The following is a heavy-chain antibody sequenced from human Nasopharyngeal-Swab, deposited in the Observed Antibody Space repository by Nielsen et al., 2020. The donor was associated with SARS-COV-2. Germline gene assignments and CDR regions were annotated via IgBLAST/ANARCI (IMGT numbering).Heavy chain of an antibody. Sequence: SETLSLTCAVYGGSFSGYYWSWIRQPPGKGLEWIGYIYYSGSTYYNPSLKSRVTISVDTSKNQFSLKLSSVTAADTAVYYCARVCTTDSWSGYYSPWFDPWGQGTLVTVSS. CDR1: GGSFSGYY. V-gene: IGHV4-34*09. CDR3: ARVCTTDSWSGYYSPWFDP. J-gene: IGHJ5*02. CDR2: IYYSGST. D-gene: IGHD3-3*01.